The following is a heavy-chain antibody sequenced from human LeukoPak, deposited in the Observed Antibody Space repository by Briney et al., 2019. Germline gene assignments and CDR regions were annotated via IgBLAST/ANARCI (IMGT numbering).Heavy chain of an antibody. V-gene: IGHV3-23*01. D-gene: IGHD2-2*01. CDR1: GFTFSSYA. CDR2: ISGSGGGA. Sequence: PGGSLRLSCAASGFTFSSYAMSWVRQAPGKGLEWVSGISGSGGGAYYADSVKGRFTISRDNSKNTLYLQMNSLRAEDTAVYYCAKPSCSSASCFRFDPWGQGTPVTVSS. J-gene: IGHJ5*02. CDR3: AKPSCSSASCFRFDP.